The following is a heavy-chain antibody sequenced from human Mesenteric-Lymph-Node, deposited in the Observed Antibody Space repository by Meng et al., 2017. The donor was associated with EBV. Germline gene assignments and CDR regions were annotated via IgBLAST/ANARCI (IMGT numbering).Heavy chain of an antibody. CDR2: ISYSGNT. CDR3: ARALYSGYDYFD. Sequence: VQLQESGPGLWKPSQTLSLTCGVSGDSISGGGYYWSWIRQPPGKGLEWIGYISYSGNTYYNTSLKSRLTISLDTSKNQFSLKLKSVTAADTAVYYCARALYSGYDYFDWGQGTLVTVSS. CDR1: GDSISGGGYY. V-gene: IGHV4-30-4*01. J-gene: IGHJ1*01. D-gene: IGHD5-12*01.